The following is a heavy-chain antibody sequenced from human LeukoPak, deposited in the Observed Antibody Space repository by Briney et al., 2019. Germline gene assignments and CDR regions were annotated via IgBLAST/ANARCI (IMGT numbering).Heavy chain of an antibody. D-gene: IGHD6-19*01. CDR1: XGSISSYY. CDR3: ARDGGSGWSVDYFDY. V-gene: IGHV4-59*01. CDR2: IYYSGST. Sequence: SEXLSLTXTVXXGSISSYYWSWIRQPPGKGLEWIGYIYYSGSTNYNPSLKSRVTISVDTSKNQFSLKLSSVTAADTAVYYCARDGGSGWSVDYFDYWGQGTLVTVSS. J-gene: IGHJ4*02.